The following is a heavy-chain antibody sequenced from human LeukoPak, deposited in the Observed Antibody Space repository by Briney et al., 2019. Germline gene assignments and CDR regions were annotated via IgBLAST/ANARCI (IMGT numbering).Heavy chain of an antibody. V-gene: IGHV1-3*01. CDR3: ARAFSASSSTIDY. J-gene: IGHJ4*02. CDR2: VSGGKGNT. CDR1: GYIFTNYD. Sequence: GASVKVSCKPSGYIFTNYDINWVRQAPGQGLEWMGWVSGGKGNTKYSEKFQGRITITRDTSATTAYLELSSLRFEDSTVYFCARAFSASSSTIDYWGQGTLVIVSP. D-gene: IGHD6-6*01.